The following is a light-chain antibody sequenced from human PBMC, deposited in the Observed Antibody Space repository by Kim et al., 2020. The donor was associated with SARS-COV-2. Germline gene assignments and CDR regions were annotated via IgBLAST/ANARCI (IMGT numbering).Light chain of an antibody. J-gene: IGKJ1*01. CDR1: QNIGKN. V-gene: IGKV3-15*01. Sequence: SPGERATRSCRARQNIGKNLAWYQQRPGQAPRLLIYHASSRATGIPVRFSGSGSGSEFTLTISSLQSEDFAVYYCHQYKKWPPWTFGQGTKVDI. CDR2: HAS. CDR3: HQYKKWPPWT.